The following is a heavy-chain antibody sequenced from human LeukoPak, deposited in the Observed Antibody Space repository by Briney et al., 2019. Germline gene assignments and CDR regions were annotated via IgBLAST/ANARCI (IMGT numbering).Heavy chain of an antibody. Sequence: GGSLRLSCAASGFTFSSYSMNWVRQAPGKGVEWVSSISSSSSYIYYSDSVKGRFTISRDNAKNSLYLRMNSLRAEDTAVYYCARDHRADWYFDLWGRGTLVTVSS. J-gene: IGHJ2*01. CDR2: ISSSSSYI. CDR3: ARDHRADWYFDL. CDR1: GFTFSSYS. V-gene: IGHV3-21*01. D-gene: IGHD3-10*01.